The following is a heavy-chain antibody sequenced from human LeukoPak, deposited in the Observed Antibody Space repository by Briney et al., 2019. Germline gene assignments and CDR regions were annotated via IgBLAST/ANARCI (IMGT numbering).Heavy chain of an antibody. V-gene: IGHV3-30*18. CDR1: GFTFSSYG. CDR3: AKEWFGEYGY. J-gene: IGHJ4*02. Sequence: GGSLRLSCAASGFTFSSYGMHWVRQAPGKGLEWVAVISYDGSNKYYADSVKGRLTISRDNSKNTLYLQMNSLRAEDTAVYYCAKEWFGEYGYWGQGTLVTVSS. CDR2: ISYDGSNK. D-gene: IGHD3-10*01.